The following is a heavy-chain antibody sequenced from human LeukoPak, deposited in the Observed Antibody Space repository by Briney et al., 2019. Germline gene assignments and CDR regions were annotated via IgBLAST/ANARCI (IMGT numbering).Heavy chain of an antibody. CDR1: GFTFSDYY. J-gene: IGHJ4*02. Sequence: GGSLRLSCAASGFTFSDYYMSWFRRAPGKGLEWVAYISDNSADKRYADSVKGRFSISRDNTKSLLYLEMSTLRAEDTGKYYCAFIAPAGIWGQGTLVTVSS. CDR3: AFIAPAGI. D-gene: IGHD6-13*01. V-gene: IGHV3-11*03. CDR2: ISDNSADK.